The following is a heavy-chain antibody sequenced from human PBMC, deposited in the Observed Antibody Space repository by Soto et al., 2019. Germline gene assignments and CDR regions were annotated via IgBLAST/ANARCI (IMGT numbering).Heavy chain of an antibody. D-gene: IGHD2-21*02. CDR3: ARVCGGDCHYGMDV. CDR1: GGSISSGNYY. J-gene: IGHJ6*02. CDR2: INHSGST. V-gene: IGHV4-39*07. Sequence: SETLSLTCTVSGGSISSGNYYWSWIRQPPGKGLEWIGEINHSGSTNYNPSLKSRVTISVDTSKNQFSLKLSSVTAADTAVYYCARVCGGDCHYGMDVWGQGTTVTVSS.